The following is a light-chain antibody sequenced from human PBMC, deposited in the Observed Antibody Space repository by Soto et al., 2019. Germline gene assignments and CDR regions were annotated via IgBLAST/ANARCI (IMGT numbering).Light chain of an antibody. CDR2: DAS. Sequence: EIVLTQSPDTLSLSPGERATLSCRASQSINGYLAWYQHKPGQAPRLLIDDASNRATGIPARFSGSGSGTDFPLTISSLEPEDFAVYYCQQRSNWPPWTFGQGTKVEIK. CDR3: QQRSNWPPWT. V-gene: IGKV3-11*01. CDR1: QSINGY. J-gene: IGKJ1*01.